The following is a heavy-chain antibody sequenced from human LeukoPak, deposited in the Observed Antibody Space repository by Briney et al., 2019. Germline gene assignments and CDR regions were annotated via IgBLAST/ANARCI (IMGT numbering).Heavy chain of an antibody. V-gene: IGHV4-59*01. CDR1: GGSISSYY. D-gene: IGHD4-17*01. CDR3: ARDDYGVSPESFDI. Sequence: PVTLSLTCTVSGGSISSYYWSWIRQPPGKGLEWIGYRYYIGCTMNDPSLKSRVTISVDTSKTQFSVKLSSVTAADTAVYYCARDDYGVSPESFDIWGQGTMVTV. J-gene: IGHJ3*02. CDR2: RYYIGCT.